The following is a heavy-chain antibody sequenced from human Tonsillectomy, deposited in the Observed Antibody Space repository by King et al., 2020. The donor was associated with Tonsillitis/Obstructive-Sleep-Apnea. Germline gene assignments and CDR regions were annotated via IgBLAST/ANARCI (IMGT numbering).Heavy chain of an antibody. D-gene: IGHD3-3*01. J-gene: IGHJ4*02. CDR1: GFTFSNYA. Sequence: VQLVESGGGVVQPGRSLRLSCITSGFTFSNYAMHWVRQAPGKGLEWVAGVSYDGRNKYYADTVKGRDTISRDKSKNTLNLQKNSLRAEDTAVYYCERDPSFTIFWVDSTYFDYWGQGTLVTVSS. CDR3: ERDPSFTIFWVDSTYFDY. V-gene: IGHV3-30*04. CDR2: VSYDGRNK.